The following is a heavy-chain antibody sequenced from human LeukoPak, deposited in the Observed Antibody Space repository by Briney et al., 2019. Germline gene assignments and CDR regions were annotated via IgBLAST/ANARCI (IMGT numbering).Heavy chain of an antibody. D-gene: IGHD1-26*01. CDR3: AIVGATDYYYYYGMDV. CDR2: ISYDGSNK. Sequence: PGRSLRLSCAASGFTFSSYGMHWVRQAPGKGLEWVAVISYDGSNKYYADSVKGRFTISRDNSKNTPYLQMNSLRAEDTAVYYCAIVGATDYYYYYGMDVWGQGTTVTVSS. J-gene: IGHJ6*02. V-gene: IGHV3-30*03. CDR1: GFTFSSYG.